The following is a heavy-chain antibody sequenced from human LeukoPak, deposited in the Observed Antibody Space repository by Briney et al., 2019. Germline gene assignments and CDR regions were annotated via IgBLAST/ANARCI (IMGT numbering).Heavy chain of an antibody. J-gene: IGHJ5*02. CDR1: GYTFTGYY. D-gene: IGHD6-13*01. CDR3: AREVGYSSSYYGRFDP. CDR2: INPNSGVP. V-gene: IGHV1-2*06. Sequence: ASLKVSCKASGYTFTGYYMHWVRQTPGQGLEWLGRINPNSGVPNYAQKFQGRVTMTRDTAISTAYMQLSSLRSGDTAVYYCAREVGYSSSYYGRFDPWGQGTLVTVSS.